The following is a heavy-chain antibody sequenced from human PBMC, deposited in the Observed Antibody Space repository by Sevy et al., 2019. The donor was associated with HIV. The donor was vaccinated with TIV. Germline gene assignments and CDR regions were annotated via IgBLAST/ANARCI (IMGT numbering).Heavy chain of an antibody. CDR3: AREGLVPTATPDRYYFYGMDI. Sequence: GGSLRLSCAGSGFTFSFYAMHWVRQAPGKGLEWVAVISYNGNNKKYADSVKGRFTISRYNSKNTVYLQMNSLRGEDTAAYYCAREGLVPTATPDRYYFYGMDIWGQGTTVTVSS. CDR1: GFTFSFYA. D-gene: IGHD2-2*01. V-gene: IGHV3-30*04. CDR2: ISYNGNNK. J-gene: IGHJ6*02.